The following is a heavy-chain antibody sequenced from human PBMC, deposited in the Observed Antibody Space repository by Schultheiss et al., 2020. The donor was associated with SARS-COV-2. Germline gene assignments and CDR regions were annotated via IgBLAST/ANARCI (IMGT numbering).Heavy chain of an antibody. Sequence: GESLKISCAASGFTFSSYAMHWVRQAPGKGLEWVAVISYDGSNKYYADSVKGRFTISRDNSKNTLYLQMNSLRAEDTAVYYCAKSLGVVVPAASYFDYWGQGTLVTVSS. V-gene: IGHV3-30*07. CDR3: AKSLGVVVPAASYFDY. D-gene: IGHD2-2*01. CDR1: GFTFSSYA. CDR2: ISYDGSNK. J-gene: IGHJ4*02.